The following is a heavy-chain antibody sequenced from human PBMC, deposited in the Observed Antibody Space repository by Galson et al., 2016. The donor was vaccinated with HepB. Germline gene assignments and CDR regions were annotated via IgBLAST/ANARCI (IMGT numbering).Heavy chain of an antibody. J-gene: IGHJ2*01. CDR3: ARPPEGDRRYFDL. V-gene: IGHV3-21*01. CDR1: GFTFSTYS. CDR2: ISITSGYK. D-gene: IGHD3-16*01. Sequence: SLRLSCAASGFTFSTYSMNWVRQAPGKGLEWVSFISITSGYKYYADSLKGRVTISRDNAKNSLYLQMNSLRAEDTAVYYCARPPEGDRRYFDLWGRSTLVTVSS.